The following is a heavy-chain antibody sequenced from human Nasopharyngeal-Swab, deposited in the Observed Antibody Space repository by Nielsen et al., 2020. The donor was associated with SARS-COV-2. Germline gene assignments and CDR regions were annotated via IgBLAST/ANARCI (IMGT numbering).Heavy chain of an antibody. CDR2: IKPDGSEK. CDR1: RFSFSTYW. CDR3: ARDLYETPGGFGY. J-gene: IGHJ4*02. Sequence: GGSLRLSCVASRFSFSTYWMTWVRQAPGKGLEWVASIKPDGSEKFYVDSVKGRFTISRDNAKNSVYLQMNSLRVGDAAVYYCARDLYETPGGFGYWGQGTLVTVSS. D-gene: IGHD2-2*02. V-gene: IGHV3-7*03.